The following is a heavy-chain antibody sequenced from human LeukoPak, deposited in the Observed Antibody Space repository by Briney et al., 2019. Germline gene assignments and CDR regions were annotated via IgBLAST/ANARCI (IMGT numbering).Heavy chain of an antibody. CDR1: GLTLSFNV. J-gene: IGHJ4*02. Sequence: PGGSLRLSCTASGLTLSFNVIHWVRQAPGKGLEWVSRVSHDGSSKQYLDSVKGRFTISRDNSKNTVYLQMDSLRAEDTAVYYCVQDKSNSWSFDNWGQGTLVTVSS. CDR2: VSHDGSSK. V-gene: IGHV3-30*18. CDR3: VQDKSNSWSFDN. D-gene: IGHD2/OR15-2a*01.